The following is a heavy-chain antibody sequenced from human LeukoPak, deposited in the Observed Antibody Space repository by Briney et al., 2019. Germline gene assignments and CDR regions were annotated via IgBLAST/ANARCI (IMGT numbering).Heavy chain of an antibody. CDR2: IYYSGST. CDR1: GGSISSYY. J-gene: IGHJ4*02. V-gene: IGHV4-59*12. Sequence: PSETLSLTCTVSGGSISSYYLSWIRQPPGKGLEWIGYIYYSGSTNYNPSLKSRVTISVDTSKNQFSLKLSSVTAADTAVYYCARLSGIAAVWGQGTLVTVSS. D-gene: IGHD6-13*01. CDR3: ARLSGIAAV.